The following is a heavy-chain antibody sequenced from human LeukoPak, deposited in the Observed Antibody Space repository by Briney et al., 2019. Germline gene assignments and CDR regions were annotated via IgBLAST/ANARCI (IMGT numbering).Heavy chain of an antibody. V-gene: IGHV1-46*01. D-gene: IGHD3-22*01. Sequence: ASVKVSCKASGYTFTSYYMHWVRQAPGQGLEWMGIINPGGGSTSYAQKFQGTVTMTRDTSTSTVYMELSSLRSEDTAVYYCARVDYYDSSGYWGGFDPWGRGTLVTVSS. CDR2: INPGGGST. CDR1: GYTFTSYY. J-gene: IGHJ5*02. CDR3: ARVDYYDSSGYWGGFDP.